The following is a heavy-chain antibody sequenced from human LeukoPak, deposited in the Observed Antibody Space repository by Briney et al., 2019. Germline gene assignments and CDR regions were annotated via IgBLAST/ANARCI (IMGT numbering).Heavy chain of an antibody. D-gene: IGHD3-10*01. CDR3: AKTLRDLFSSYYYYYMDV. Sequence: SETLSLTCTVSGGSISTHYWSWIRQPPGKGPEWIGYIYYSGSTNYNPSLKSRVTISVDTSKNQFPLKLSSVTAADTAVYYCAKTLRDLFSSYYYYYMDVWGKGTTVTVSS. CDR1: GGSISTHY. CDR2: IYYSGST. J-gene: IGHJ6*03. V-gene: IGHV4-59*11.